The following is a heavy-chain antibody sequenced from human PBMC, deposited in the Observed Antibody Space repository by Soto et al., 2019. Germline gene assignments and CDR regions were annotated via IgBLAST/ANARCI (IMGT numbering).Heavy chain of an antibody. CDR2: IIPIFGTA. V-gene: IGHV1-69*13. Sequence: SVKVSCKASGGTFSSYAISWVRQAPGQGLEWMGGIIPIFGTANYAQKFQGRVTITADESTSTAYMELSSLRSEDTAVYYCARDKYSYGYGPFDYWGQGTLVTVPS. CDR1: GGTFSSYA. J-gene: IGHJ4*02. CDR3: ARDKYSYGYGPFDY. D-gene: IGHD5-18*01.